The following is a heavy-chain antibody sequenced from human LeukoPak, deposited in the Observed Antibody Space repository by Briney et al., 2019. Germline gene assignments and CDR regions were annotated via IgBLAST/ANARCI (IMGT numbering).Heavy chain of an antibody. Sequence: PGGSLRLSCAASGFTFSSSAMSWVRQAPGKGLEWVSGISGRDGSTYYADSVKGRFTISRDNSKNTLYLQMNSLRAEDTAVYYCARASDYYYYMDVWGKGTTVTISS. CDR2: ISGRDGST. J-gene: IGHJ6*03. V-gene: IGHV3-23*01. CDR3: ARASDYYYYMDV. CDR1: GFTFSSSA.